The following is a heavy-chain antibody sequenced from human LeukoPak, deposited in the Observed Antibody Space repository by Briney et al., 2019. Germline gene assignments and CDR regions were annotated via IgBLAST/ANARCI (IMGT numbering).Heavy chain of an antibody. CDR2: ISGSGGST. J-gene: IGHJ5*02. D-gene: IGHD3-3*01. Sequence: GGSLRLSCAASGFTFSSYAMHWVRQAPGKGLEWVSAISGSGGSTYYADSVKGRFTISRDNSKNTLYLQMNSLRAEDTAVYYCAKAHYDFWSATSWGQGTLVTVSS. CDR3: AKAHYDFWSATS. CDR1: GFTFSSYA. V-gene: IGHV3-23*01.